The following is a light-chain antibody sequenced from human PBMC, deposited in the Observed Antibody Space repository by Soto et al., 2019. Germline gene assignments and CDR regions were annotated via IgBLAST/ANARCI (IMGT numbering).Light chain of an antibody. CDR3: QQSYSTLFLT. J-gene: IGKJ4*01. CDR2: AAS. CDR1: QSISSY. V-gene: IGKV1-39*01. Sequence: GDRVTITCRASQSISSYLNWYQQKPGKAPKLLIYAASSLQSGVPSRFSGSGSGTDFTLTISSLQPEDFATYYCQQSYSTLFLTFGGGTKVDIK.